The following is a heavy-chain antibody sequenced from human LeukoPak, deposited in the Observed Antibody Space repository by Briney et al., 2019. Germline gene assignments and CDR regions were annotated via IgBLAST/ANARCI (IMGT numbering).Heavy chain of an antibody. V-gene: IGHV4-59*01. CDR2: IYYSGST. D-gene: IGHD6-13*01. Sequence: SETLSLTCTVSGGSISSYYWSWIRRPPGKGLEWIGYIYYSGSTNYNPSLKSRVTISVDTSKNQFSLKLSSVTAADTAVYYCARGYSSSWYALPIWFDPWGQGTLVTVYS. CDR1: GGSISSYY. CDR3: ARGYSSSWYALPIWFDP. J-gene: IGHJ5*02.